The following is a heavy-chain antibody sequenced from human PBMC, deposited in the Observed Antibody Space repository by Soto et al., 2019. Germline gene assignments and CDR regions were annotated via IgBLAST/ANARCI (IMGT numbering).Heavy chain of an antibody. V-gene: IGHV4-59*01. Sequence: SETLSLTCTVSGGSISSYYWSWIRQPPGKGLEWIGYIYYSGSTNYNPSLKSRVTISVDTSKNQFSLKLSSVTAADTAVYYCARIPYDILTGYGYYGMDVWGQGTTVTV. J-gene: IGHJ6*02. CDR2: IYYSGST. D-gene: IGHD3-9*01. CDR3: ARIPYDILTGYGYYGMDV. CDR1: GGSISSYY.